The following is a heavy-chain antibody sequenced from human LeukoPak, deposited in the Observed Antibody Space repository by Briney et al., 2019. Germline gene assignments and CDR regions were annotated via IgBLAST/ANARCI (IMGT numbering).Heavy chain of an antibody. CDR2: ISSSGSTI. CDR3: ARDPGDSNGYVFDY. CDR1: GFTFSSYE. J-gene: IGHJ4*02. V-gene: IGHV3-48*03. Sequence: PGGSLRLSCAASGFTFSSYEMNWVRQAPGKGLEWVSYISSSGSTIYYADSVKGRFTISRDNAKNSLYLQMNSLRAEDTAVYYCARDPGDSNGYVFDYWGQGTLVTVSS. D-gene: IGHD3-22*01.